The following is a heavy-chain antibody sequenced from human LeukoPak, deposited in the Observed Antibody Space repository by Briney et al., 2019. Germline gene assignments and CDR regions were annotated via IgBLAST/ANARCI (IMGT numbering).Heavy chain of an antibody. J-gene: IGHJ4*02. CDR3: ARPHCTSTTCYVFFDY. Sequence: ASVKASCKASGYTFTGYYIHWVRQAPEQGLEWMGWINPNNGDTNYTQKFQGRVTMTRDTSISTAYMELSRLRSDDTAVYYCARPHCTSTTCYVFFDYWGQGTLVTVSS. CDR1: GYTFTGYY. CDR2: INPNNGDT. V-gene: IGHV1-2*02. D-gene: IGHD2-2*01.